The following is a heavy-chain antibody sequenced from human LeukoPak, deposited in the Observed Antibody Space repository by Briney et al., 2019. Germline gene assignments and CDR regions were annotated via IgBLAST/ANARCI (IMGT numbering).Heavy chain of an antibody. CDR3: ARGGHYDILTGYYFYFDY. D-gene: IGHD3-9*01. CDR2: IIPIFGTA. V-gene: IGHV1-69*06. CDR1: GGTFSSYA. Sequence: GASVKVSCKASGGTFSSYAISWVRQAPGQGLEWMGGIIPIFGTANYAQKFQGRVTITADKSTSTAYMELSSLRSEDTAVYYCARGGHYDILTGYYFYFDYWGQGTLVTVSS. J-gene: IGHJ4*02.